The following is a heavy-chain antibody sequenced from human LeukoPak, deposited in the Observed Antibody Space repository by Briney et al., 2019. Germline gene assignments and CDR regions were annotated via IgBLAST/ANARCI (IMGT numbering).Heavy chain of an antibody. J-gene: IGHJ4*02. CDR2: VGPSGART. CDR3: ARESTEWLVVFDY. D-gene: IGHD6-19*01. Sequence: PGGSLRLSCAASGFTFSHHGMNWVRQAPGKGLEWVSGVGPSGARTYYADSVKGRFTVSRDNSKNMVFLQMNSLRAEDTAVYYCARESTEWLVVFDYWGQGTLVTVSS. V-gene: IGHV3-23*01. CDR1: GFTFSHHG.